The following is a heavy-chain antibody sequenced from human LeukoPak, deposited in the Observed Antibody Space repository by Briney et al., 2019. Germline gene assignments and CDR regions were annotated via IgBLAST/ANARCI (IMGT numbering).Heavy chain of an antibody. CDR2: IYYSGSN. CDR1: GGSISSYY. V-gene: IGHV4-59*01. J-gene: IGHJ1*01. Sequence: SETLSLTCTVSGGSISSYYWSWIRQPPGKGLEWIGYIYYSGSNNYNPSLKSRVTISVDTSKNQFSLKLSSVTAADTAVYYCARDLGSGHPEYFQHWGQGTLVTVSS. D-gene: IGHD6-19*01. CDR3: ARDLGSGHPEYFQH.